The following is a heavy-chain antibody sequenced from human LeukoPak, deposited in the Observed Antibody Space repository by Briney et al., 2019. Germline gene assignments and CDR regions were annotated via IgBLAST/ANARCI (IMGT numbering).Heavy chain of an antibody. CDR1: GFTFSNAW. D-gene: IGHD3-3*01. CDR2: IKSKTDGGTT. Sequence: PGGSLRLSCAASGFTFSNAWMSWVRQAPGKGLEWVGRIKSKTDGGTTDYAAPVKGRFTISRDGSKNTLYLQMNSLKTEDTAVYYCTTASDDFWSGYSDYWGQGTLVTVSS. CDR3: TTASDDFWSGYSDY. J-gene: IGHJ4*02. V-gene: IGHV3-15*01.